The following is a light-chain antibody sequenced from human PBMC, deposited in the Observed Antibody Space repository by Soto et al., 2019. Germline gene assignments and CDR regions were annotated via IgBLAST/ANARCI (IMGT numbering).Light chain of an antibody. J-gene: IGKJ1*01. Sequence: EIVLTQSPGTLSLSPGHRATLSCRASQTFGSSYLAWYQQKPGQAPRLLIYGASSRATGIPDRFSGSGSGTDFTLTISSLEPEDFAVYYCQQPWGTFGQGTKVDIK. CDR1: QTFGSSY. CDR2: GAS. V-gene: IGKV3-20*01. CDR3: QQPWGT.